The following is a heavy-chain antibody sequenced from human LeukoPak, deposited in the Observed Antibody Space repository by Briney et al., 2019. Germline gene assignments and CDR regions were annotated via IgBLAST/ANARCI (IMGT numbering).Heavy chain of an antibody. CDR1: GFNFGDFA. J-gene: IGHJ4*02. CDR2: ISETGKVV. Sequence: GGSLRLSCIGSGFNFGDFAMSWVRQVPGRSPDFVSSISETGKVVFYTDSVRGRATVSRDNSKSTLYLQLSDVRGDDTAVYYCDNGEWWGPRTQVVVSS. CDR3: DNGEW. V-gene: IGHV3-23*01. D-gene: IGHD3-3*01.